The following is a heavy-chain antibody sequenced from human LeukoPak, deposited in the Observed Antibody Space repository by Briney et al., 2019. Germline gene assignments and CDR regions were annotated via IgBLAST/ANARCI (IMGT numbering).Heavy chain of an antibody. CDR2: ISAYNGNT. J-gene: IGHJ6*02. Sequence: GASVKVSCKASGYTFTSYGISWVRQAPGQGLEWMGWISAYNGNTNYAQKLQGRVTMTTDTSTSTAYMELRSLRSDDTAVYYCARDRIAVAARYYGMDVWSQGTTVTVSS. CDR1: GYTFTSYG. V-gene: IGHV1-18*01. CDR3: ARDRIAVAARYYGMDV. D-gene: IGHD6-19*01.